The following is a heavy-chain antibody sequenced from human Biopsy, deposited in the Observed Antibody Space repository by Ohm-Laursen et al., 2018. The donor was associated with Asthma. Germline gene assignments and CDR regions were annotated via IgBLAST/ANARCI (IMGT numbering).Heavy chain of an antibody. Sequence: VSSVKVSCKTSGYTFNSAGITWVRQAPGQGLEWMGWISVYNGNTKVAQKLQDRVTMITDTSTSTACMELRSLRSDDTAVYFRARAVDYSHYYGIDVWGQGTTVTVS. CDR2: ISVYNGNT. CDR3: ARAVDYSHYYGIDV. CDR1: GYTFNSAG. J-gene: IGHJ6*02. V-gene: IGHV1-18*01. D-gene: IGHD3-10*01.